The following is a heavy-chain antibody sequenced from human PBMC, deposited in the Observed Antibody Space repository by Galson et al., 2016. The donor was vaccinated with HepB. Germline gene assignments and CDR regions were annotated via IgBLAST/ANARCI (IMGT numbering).Heavy chain of an antibody. D-gene: IGHD3-22*01. CDR3: AKDAAIDYYDSSGYNNWFDP. Sequence: SLRLSCAASGFTFSSYAMSWVRQAPGKGLEWVSGMSGSGSSTYYADSVKGRFTISRNNSKNTLYLQMNSLRAADTAVYYCAKDAAIDYYDSSGYNNWFDPWGQGTLVTVSS. J-gene: IGHJ5*02. CDR2: MSGSGSST. CDR1: GFTFSSYA. V-gene: IGHV3-23*01.